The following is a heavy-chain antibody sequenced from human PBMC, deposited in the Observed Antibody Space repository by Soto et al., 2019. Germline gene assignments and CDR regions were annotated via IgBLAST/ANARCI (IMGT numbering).Heavy chain of an antibody. Sequence: QVKLVQSGPEVKKPGASVKVSCKTSGYTFTNFGIIWVRQAPGQGLEWMGWVTTDKGKTTYAQKFQGRVTMTTDTSTSTAYMELRSLRSDDTAVYYCATRSPAFDYWGQGTLVTVSS. J-gene: IGHJ4*02. V-gene: IGHV1-18*01. CDR1: GYTFTNFG. CDR2: VTTDKGKT. CDR3: ATRSPAFDY.